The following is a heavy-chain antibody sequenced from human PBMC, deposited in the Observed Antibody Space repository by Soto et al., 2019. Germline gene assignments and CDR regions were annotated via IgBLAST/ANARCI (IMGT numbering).Heavy chain of an antibody. CDR1: GFTFTSYA. D-gene: IGHD6-13*01. V-gene: IGHV3-23*01. CDR2: VSGSGGST. CDR3: ARRGPGTYFDY. J-gene: IGHJ4*02. Sequence: EVPLLESGGGLVQPGGPRRPSCAAPGFTFTSYALSWSGKPPGKGLEWVSAVSGSGGSTYYADSVKGRFTISRDNSKNTLYLQMNSLRAEDTAVYYCARRGPGTYFDYWGQGTLVTVSS.